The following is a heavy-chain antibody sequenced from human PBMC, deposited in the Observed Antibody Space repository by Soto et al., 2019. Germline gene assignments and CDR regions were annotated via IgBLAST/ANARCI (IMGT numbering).Heavy chain of an antibody. D-gene: IGHD3-16*01. CDR2: ISSSSSYI. Sequence: GGSLRLSCAASGFTFSSYSMNWVRQAPGKGLEWVSSISSSSSYIYYADSVKGRFTISRDNAKNSLYLQMNSLRAEDTAVYYCARDWGFGILGAFDIWGQGTMVTVSS. J-gene: IGHJ3*02. CDR3: ARDWGFGILGAFDI. V-gene: IGHV3-21*01. CDR1: GFTFSSYS.